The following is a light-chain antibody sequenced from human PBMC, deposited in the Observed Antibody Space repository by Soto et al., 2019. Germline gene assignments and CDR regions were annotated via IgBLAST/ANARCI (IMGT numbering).Light chain of an antibody. CDR3: QQYNSYSPT. CDR2: KAS. V-gene: IGKV1-5*03. CDR1: ESISVW. J-gene: IGKJ1*01. Sequence: DIQMTQSPSTLSASVGDRVTITCRASESISVWLAWYQQKAGKAPNLLIYKASRLESGVPSRFSGSGSETEFTLTISGLQPGDSATYYCQQYNSYSPTFSQGTKVEVK.